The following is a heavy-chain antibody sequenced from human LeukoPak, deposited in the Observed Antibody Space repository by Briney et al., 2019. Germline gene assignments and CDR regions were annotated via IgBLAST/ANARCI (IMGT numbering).Heavy chain of an antibody. CDR1: GCSISSSSYY. CDR2: IYYTGST. CDR3: ARDRPYYYDSSGYYLRSPTNWFDP. V-gene: IGHV4-39*07. J-gene: IGHJ5*02. Sequence: SETLSLTCTVSGCSISSSSYYWGWIRQPPGKGLEWIGSIYYTGSTNYNPSLKSRVTISVDTSKNQFSLKLSSVTAADTAVYYCARDRPYYYDSSGYYLRSPTNWFDPWGQGTLVTVSS. D-gene: IGHD3-22*01.